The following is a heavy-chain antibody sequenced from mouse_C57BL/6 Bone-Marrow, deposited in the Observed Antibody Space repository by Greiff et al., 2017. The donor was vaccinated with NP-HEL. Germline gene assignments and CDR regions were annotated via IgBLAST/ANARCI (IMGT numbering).Heavy chain of an antibody. CDR3: ARDRRRGFAY. V-gene: IGHV5-4*01. Sequence: EVKLMESGGGLVKPGGSLKLSCAASGFTFSSYAMSWVRQTPEKRLEWVATISDGGSYTYYPDNVKGRFTIYRDNAKNNLYLQMSHLKSEDTAMYYCARDRRRGFAYWGQGTLVTVSA. CDR1: GFTFSSYA. J-gene: IGHJ3*01. D-gene: IGHD1-2*01. CDR2: ISDGGSYT.